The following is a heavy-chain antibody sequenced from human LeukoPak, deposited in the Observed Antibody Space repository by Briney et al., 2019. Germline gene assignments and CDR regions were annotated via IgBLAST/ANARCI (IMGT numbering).Heavy chain of an antibody. V-gene: IGHV4-34*01. D-gene: IGHD2-15*01. Sequence: SETLSLTCAVYGGSFSGYYWSWIRQPPGKGLEWIGEINHSGSTNYNPSLKSRVTISVDTSKNQFSLKLNSVTAADTAVYYCARRPRVVAATKSWFDPWGQGTLVTVSS. CDR1: GGSFSGYY. CDR2: INHSGST. CDR3: ARRPRVVAATKSWFDP. J-gene: IGHJ5*02.